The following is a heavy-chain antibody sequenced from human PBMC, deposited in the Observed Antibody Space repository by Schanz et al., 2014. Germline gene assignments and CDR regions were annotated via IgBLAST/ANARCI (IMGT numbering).Heavy chain of an antibody. CDR1: GYMFDTYG. Sequence: QVRLVQSGAEAREPGASVKVSCKATGYMFDTYGFAWVRQAPGQGLEWMGWISTYNGHTRYGQKFQDRLSLTTDPDTATAHVELRSLRTDDPAVYYCARAPTRMNMFRGVTYFFDYWGQGTLVTVSS. CDR3: ARAPTRMNMFRGVTYFFDY. J-gene: IGHJ4*02. V-gene: IGHV1-18*04. D-gene: IGHD3-10*01. CDR2: ISTYNGHT.